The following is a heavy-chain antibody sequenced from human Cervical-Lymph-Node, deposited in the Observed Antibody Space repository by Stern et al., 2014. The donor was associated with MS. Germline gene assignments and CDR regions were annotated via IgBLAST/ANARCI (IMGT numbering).Heavy chain of an antibody. CDR2: ISWNSGSI. CDR3: AKAYDYYDSSGYLYWYFDL. J-gene: IGHJ2*01. V-gene: IGHV3-9*01. Sequence: EVQLLESGGGLVQPGRSLRLSCAASGFTFDDYAMHWVRQAPGKGLEWVSGISWNSGSIGYADCVNGRFTISRDNTKNSLYVQMNSLRTEDTALYYCAKAYDYYDSSGYLYWYFDLWGRGTLVTVSS. D-gene: IGHD3-22*01. CDR1: GFTFDDYA.